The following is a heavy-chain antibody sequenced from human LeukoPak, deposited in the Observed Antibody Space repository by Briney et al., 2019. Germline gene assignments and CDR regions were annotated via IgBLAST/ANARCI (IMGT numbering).Heavy chain of an antibody. CDR3: ARDRGYYDSSGYYYVGYYFDY. V-gene: IGHV3-7*01. J-gene: IGHJ4*02. CDR1: GFTFSGYA. D-gene: IGHD3-22*01. CDR2: IKQDGSEK. Sequence: PGGSLRLSCGASGFTFSGYAMSWVRQAPGKGLEWVANIKQDGSEKYYVDSVKGRFTISRDNAKNSLYLQMNSLRAEDTAVYYCARDRGYYDSSGYYYVGYYFDYWGQGTLVTVSS.